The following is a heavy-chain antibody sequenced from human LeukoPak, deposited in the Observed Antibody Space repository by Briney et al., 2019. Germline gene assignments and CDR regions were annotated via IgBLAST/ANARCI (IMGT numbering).Heavy chain of an antibody. J-gene: IGHJ4*02. CDR1: GGSISTYY. V-gene: IGHV4-4*07. D-gene: IGHD1-26*01. CDR2: IYTSGST. CDR3: ARARVGATGGYFDY. Sequence: PSETLSLTCTVSGGSISTYYWSWIRQPAGKGLEWIGRIYTSGSTNYNPSLKSRVTISVDMSKNQFSLKLSSVTAADTAVYYCARARVGATGGYFDYWGQGTLVTVSS.